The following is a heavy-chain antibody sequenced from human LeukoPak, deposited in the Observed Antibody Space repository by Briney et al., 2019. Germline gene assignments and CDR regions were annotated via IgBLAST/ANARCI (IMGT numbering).Heavy chain of an antibody. J-gene: IGHJ4*02. D-gene: IGHD3-22*01. V-gene: IGHV1-2*02. CDR1: GYTFTGYY. CDR2: INPNSGGT. Sequence: GASVKVSCKASGYTFTGYYMHWVRQAPGQGLEWMGWINPNSGGTNYAQKFQGRVTMTRDTSISTAYMELSRLRSDDTAVYYCARSPYYYDSSGYYYSASPGYYYFDYWGQGTLVTVSS. CDR3: ARSPYYYDSSGYYYSASPGYYYFDY.